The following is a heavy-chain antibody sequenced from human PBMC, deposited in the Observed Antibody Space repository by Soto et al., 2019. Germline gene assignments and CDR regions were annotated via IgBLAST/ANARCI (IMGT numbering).Heavy chain of an antibody. Sequence: GESLKISCAASGFTFSSYAMSWVRQAPGKGLEWVSAISGSGGSTYYADSVKGRFTISRDNSKNTLYLQMNSLRAEDTAVYYCAKDTAAAGTWGLLDYWGQGTLVTVSS. CDR2: ISGSGGST. CDR1: GFTFSSYA. CDR3: AKDTAAAGTWGLLDY. D-gene: IGHD6-13*01. J-gene: IGHJ4*02. V-gene: IGHV3-23*01.